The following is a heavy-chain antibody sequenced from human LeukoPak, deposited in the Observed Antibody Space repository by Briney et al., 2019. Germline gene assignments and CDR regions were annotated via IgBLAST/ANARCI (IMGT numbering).Heavy chain of an antibody. CDR2: IYTSGST. J-gene: IGHJ4*02. D-gene: IGHD3-22*01. CDR1: GGSISSGSYY. CDR3: TYDSSGYYYGSFDY. V-gene: IGHV4-61*02. Sequence: SETLSLTCTVSGGSISSGSYYWSRIRQPAGKGLEWNGRIYTSGSTNYNPSLKSRVTISVDTSKNQFSLKLSSVTAADTAVYYCTYDSSGYYYGSFDYWGQGTLVTVSS.